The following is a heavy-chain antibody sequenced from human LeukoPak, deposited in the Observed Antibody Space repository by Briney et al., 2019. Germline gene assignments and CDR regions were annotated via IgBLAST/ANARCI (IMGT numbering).Heavy chain of an antibody. CDR2: ISGSGGST. CDR1: GFTFSSYA. D-gene: IGHD4-17*01. Sequence: GGSLRLSCAASGFTFSSYAMSWVRQAPGKGLEWVSAISGSGGSTYYADSVKGRFTISRDNSKNTLYLQMNSLRAEDTAVYYCAKDVDYGDYPSSSYNWFDPWGQGTLVTVSS. J-gene: IGHJ5*02. CDR3: AKDVDYGDYPSSSYNWFDP. V-gene: IGHV3-23*01.